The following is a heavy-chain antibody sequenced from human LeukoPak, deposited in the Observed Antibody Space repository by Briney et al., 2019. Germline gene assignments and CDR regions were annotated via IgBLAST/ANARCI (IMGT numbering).Heavy chain of an antibody. CDR1: GFTFSTFA. CDR3: AKAPVTSCRGAFCYPFDY. D-gene: IGHD2-15*01. V-gene: IGHV3-23*01. CDR2: IFPSGGEI. J-gene: IGHJ4*02. Sequence: GGSLRLSCAASGFTFSTFAMIWVRQPPGKGLEWVSSIFPSGGEIHYADSVRGRFTISRDNSKSTLSLQMNSLRAEDAAVYYCAKAPVTSCRGAFCYPFDYWGQGTLVTVSS.